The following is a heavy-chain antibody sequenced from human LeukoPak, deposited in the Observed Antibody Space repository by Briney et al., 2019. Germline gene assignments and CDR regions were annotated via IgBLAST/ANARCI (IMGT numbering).Heavy chain of an antibody. V-gene: IGHV3-23*01. D-gene: IGHD5-24*01. CDR2: ISGSGGST. Sequence: GGSLRLSCAASGFTFSSYAMSWVRQAPGKGLEWASAISGSGGSTYYADSVKGRFTISRDNSKNTLYLQMNSLRAEDTAVYYCAKDRDGYKSGDFDYWGQGTLVTVSS. CDR1: GFTFSSYA. J-gene: IGHJ4*02. CDR3: AKDRDGYKSGDFDY.